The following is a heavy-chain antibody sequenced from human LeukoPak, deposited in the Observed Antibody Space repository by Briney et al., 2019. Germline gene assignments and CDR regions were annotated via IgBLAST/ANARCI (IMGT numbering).Heavy chain of an antibody. CDR3: AGVEKGFWSGFKMDV. D-gene: IGHD3-3*01. CDR2: ISGSSSTI. J-gene: IGHJ6*04. V-gene: IGHV3-48*01. CDR1: GFTFRSHS. Sequence: GGSLRLSCAGSGFTFRSHSMTWVRQAPGKGLEWISYISGSSSTIHYADSVKGRFTISRDNDKNSLYLEMNSLRAEDTAVYFCAGVEKGFWSGFKMDVWGKGTAVTVSS.